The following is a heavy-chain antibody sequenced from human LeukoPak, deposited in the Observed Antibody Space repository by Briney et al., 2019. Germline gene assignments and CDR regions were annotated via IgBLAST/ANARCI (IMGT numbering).Heavy chain of an antibody. Sequence: ASVKVSCKASGGTFSSYAISWVRQAPGQGLEWMGGIIPIFGTANYAQKFQGRVTITTDESTSTAYMELSSLRSEDTAVYYCARGKAYPMGQPFDYWGQGTLVTVSS. CDR2: IIPIFGTA. CDR1: GGTFSSYA. D-gene: IGHD3-16*01. J-gene: IGHJ4*02. V-gene: IGHV1-69*05. CDR3: ARGKAYPMGQPFDY.